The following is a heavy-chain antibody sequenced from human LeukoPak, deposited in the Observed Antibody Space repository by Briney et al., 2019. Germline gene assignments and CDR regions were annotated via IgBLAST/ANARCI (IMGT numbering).Heavy chain of an antibody. Sequence: ASVTVSCKASGYTFTGYYMHWVRQAPGQGLEWMGWINPNSGGTNYAQKFQGRVTMTRDTSISTAYMELSRLRSDDTAVYYCAREMDYYDSSGYWPYWGQGTLVTVSS. CDR3: AREMDYYDSSGYWPY. CDR1: GYTFTGYY. CDR2: INPNSGGT. V-gene: IGHV1-2*02. D-gene: IGHD3-22*01. J-gene: IGHJ4*02.